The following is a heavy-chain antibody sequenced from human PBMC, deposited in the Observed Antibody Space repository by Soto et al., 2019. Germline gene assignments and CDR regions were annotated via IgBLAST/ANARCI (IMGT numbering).Heavy chain of an antibody. CDR2: IYHSGST. V-gene: IGHV4-4*02. Sequence: QVQLQESGPGLVKPSGTLSLTCAVSGGSISSSNWWSWVRQPPGKGLEWIGEIYHSGSTNYNPSLKSRVTISVDKSKNQFSLKLSSVTAADTAVYYCARDLGVGCGGDCYGNSTDDAFDIWGQGTMVTVSS. J-gene: IGHJ3*02. CDR1: GGSISSSNW. CDR3: ARDLGVGCGGDCYGNSTDDAFDI. D-gene: IGHD2-21*02.